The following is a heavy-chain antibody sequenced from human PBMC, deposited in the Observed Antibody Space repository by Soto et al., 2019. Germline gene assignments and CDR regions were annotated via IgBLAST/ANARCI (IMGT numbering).Heavy chain of an antibody. CDR3: ARDRRYGSEIDNWFDP. V-gene: IGHV4-59*01. CDR2: IYYSGST. Sequence: SETLSLTCTVSGGSISSSHWGWILQPPGKGLEWIGYIYYSGSTNYNPSLKSRVTISVDTSKNQFSLKLTSVTAADTAVYYCARDRRYGSEIDNWFDPWGQGTLVTVSS. CDR1: GGSISSSH. J-gene: IGHJ5*02. D-gene: IGHD3-10*01.